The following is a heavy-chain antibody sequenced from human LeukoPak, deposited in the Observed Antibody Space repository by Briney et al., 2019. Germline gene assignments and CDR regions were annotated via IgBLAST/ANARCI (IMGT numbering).Heavy chain of an antibody. J-gene: IGHJ4*02. Sequence: PSETLSLTCTVSGGSISSGGYYWSWIRQHPGKGLEWIGYIYYSGSTYYNPSLKSRVTISVDTSKNQFSLKLSSVTAADTAVYYCARLSSGYADLSWEFDYWGQGTLVTVSS. CDR1: GGSISSGGYY. CDR3: ARLSSGYADLSWEFDY. V-gene: IGHV4-31*03. CDR2: IYYSGST. D-gene: IGHD3-3*01.